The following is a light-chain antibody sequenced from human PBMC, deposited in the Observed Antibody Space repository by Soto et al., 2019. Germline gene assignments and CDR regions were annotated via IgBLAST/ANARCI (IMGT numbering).Light chain of an antibody. CDR2: AAS. J-gene: IGKJ1*01. CDR3: QHSYSIPQT. Sequence: DIQMTQSPSSLSASVGDRVTITCRASQSISSYLNWYQQKPGKAPKLLIYAASSLQSGVPSRFSGSGSGTDFTLPISSLQPEDFATYYCQHSYSIPQTFGQGTKVES. CDR1: QSISSY. V-gene: IGKV1-39*01.